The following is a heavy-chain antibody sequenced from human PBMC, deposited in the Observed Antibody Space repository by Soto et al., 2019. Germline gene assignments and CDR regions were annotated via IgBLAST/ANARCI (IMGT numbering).Heavy chain of an antibody. D-gene: IGHD3-3*01. J-gene: IGHJ5*02. CDR2: INHSGST. V-gene: IGHV4-34*01. CDR1: GGSFSGYY. CDR3: ARGAGRRYYDFWSGYYTDNWFNP. Sequence: PWETLSLTCAVYGGSFSGYYWSWIRQPPGKGLEWIGEINHSGSTNYNPSLKSRVTISVDTSKNQFSLKLSSVTAADTAVYYCARGAGRRYYDFWSGYYTDNWFNPWGQGTLVTVSS.